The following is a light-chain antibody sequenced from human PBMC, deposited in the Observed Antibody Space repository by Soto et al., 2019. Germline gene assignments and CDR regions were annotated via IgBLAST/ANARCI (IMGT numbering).Light chain of an antibody. CDR2: DAS. CDR3: QQRSNWSPIT. J-gene: IGKJ5*01. CDR1: QSISSY. V-gene: IGKV3-11*01. Sequence: EIVLTQSPATLSLSPGERATLSCRASQSISSYLAWYQQKPGQAPRLLIYDASNRATGIPARFSGSGSGTDFTLTISNPEPEDCAVYYCQQRSNWSPITFGQGTRLEIK.